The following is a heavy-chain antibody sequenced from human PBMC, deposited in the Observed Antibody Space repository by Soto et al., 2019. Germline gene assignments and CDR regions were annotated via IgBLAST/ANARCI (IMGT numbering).Heavy chain of an antibody. D-gene: IGHD2-15*01. CDR1: GYTFTSDG. Sequence: ASVKGSCKASGYTFTSDGISWVRQAHGQGLEWMGWISAYNGNTNYAQKLQGRVTMTTDTSTSTAYMELRSLRSDDTAVYYCARGCSGGSCYLYNWFDPWGRGTLVTVSS. CDR3: ARGCSGGSCYLYNWFDP. CDR2: ISAYNGNT. J-gene: IGHJ5*02. V-gene: IGHV1-18*01.